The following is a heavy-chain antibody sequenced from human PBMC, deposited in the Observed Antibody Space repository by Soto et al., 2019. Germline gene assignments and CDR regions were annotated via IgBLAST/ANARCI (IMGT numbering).Heavy chain of an antibody. J-gene: IGHJ4*02. CDR3: VRGGNPYHYATSGPGTFDK. D-gene: IGHD3-22*01. CDR1: CDPLSGGDSY. V-gene: IGHV4-30-4*01. CDR2: TSFSGYT. Sequence: QVQLQESGPGLVKPSQNLSLPCPVFCDPLSGGDSYWGLIRPTPGKALEWVGYTSFSGYTSYTPSLKSRVTISVDMSKSQFSLRLTSVTAADTAIYYCVRGGNPYHYATSGPGTFDKWGQGTLVSVSS.